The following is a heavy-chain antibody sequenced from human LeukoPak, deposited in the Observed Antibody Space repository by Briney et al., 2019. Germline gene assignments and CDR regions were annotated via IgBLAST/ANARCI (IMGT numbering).Heavy chain of an antibody. V-gene: IGHV3-23*01. J-gene: IGHJ4*02. CDR2: ISGSGGST. CDR3: AKVPGQWLVTEPLDY. CDR1: GFTFSSYA. Sequence: PGGSLRLSCAASGFTFSSYAMSWVRQAPGKGLEWVSAISGSGGSTYYADSVKGRFTISRDNSKNTLYLQMNSLRAEDTAVYYCAKVPGQWLVTEPLDYWGQGTLVTVSS. D-gene: IGHD6-19*01.